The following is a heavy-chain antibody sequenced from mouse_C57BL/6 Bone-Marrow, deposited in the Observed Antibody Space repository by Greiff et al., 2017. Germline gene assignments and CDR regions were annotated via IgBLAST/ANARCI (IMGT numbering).Heavy chain of an antibody. CDR1: GYTFTSYW. CDR2: IHPNSGST. J-gene: IGHJ3*01. Sequence: VQLQQSGAELVKPGASVKLSCKASGYTFTSYWMHWVKQRPGQGLEWIGMIHPNSGSTNYNEKFKSKATLTVDKSSSTAYMLLSSLTSEDSAVYYCARHYGYDEGAWFAYWGQGTLVTVSA. V-gene: IGHV1-64*01. D-gene: IGHD2-2*01. CDR3: ARHYGYDEGAWFAY.